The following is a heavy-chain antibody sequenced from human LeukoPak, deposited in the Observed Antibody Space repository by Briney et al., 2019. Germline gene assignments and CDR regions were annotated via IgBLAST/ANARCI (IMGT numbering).Heavy chain of an antibody. CDR3: ATLSYCSGGSCYHDY. V-gene: IGHV3-11*01. J-gene: IGHJ4*02. Sequence: GGSLRLSCAASGFTFSDYYMSWIRQAPGKGLEWVSYISSSGSTIYYADSVKGRFTISRDNAKNSLYLQMNSLRAEDTAVYYCATLSYCSGGSCYHDYWGQGTLVTVSS. CDR2: ISSSGSTI. D-gene: IGHD2-15*01. CDR1: GFTFSDYY.